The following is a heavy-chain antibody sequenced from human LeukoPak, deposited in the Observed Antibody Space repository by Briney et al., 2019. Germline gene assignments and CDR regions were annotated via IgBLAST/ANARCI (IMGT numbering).Heavy chain of an antibody. CDR1: GYSISSGYY. Sequence: SETLSLTCAVSGYSISSGYYCGWIRQPPGKGREWVGSVYHSGRTYYNPSLKSRVTMSVDTSKNQFSLKLSSVTAADTAMYYCARIRGYSFGTYLDYWGQGTLVTVSS. CDR2: VYHSGRT. CDR3: ARIRGYSFGTYLDY. J-gene: IGHJ4*02. D-gene: IGHD5-18*01. V-gene: IGHV4-38-2*01.